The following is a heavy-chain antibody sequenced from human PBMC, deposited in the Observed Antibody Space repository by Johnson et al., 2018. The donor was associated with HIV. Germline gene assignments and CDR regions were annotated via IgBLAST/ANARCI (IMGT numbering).Heavy chain of an antibody. Sequence: VQLVESGGGVVRPGGSLRLSCAASGFTFDDHGMSWVRQAPGKGLEWVSGINWNDGSTGYGDSVKGRFTISRDNATHSLYLQMNRLRAEDTALYYCARESGSFEYRISLAFDIWGQGTMVTAAS. V-gene: IGHV3-20*04. CDR1: GFTFDDHG. CDR2: INWNDGST. D-gene: IGHD6-6*01. CDR3: ARESGSFEYRISLAFDI. J-gene: IGHJ3*02.